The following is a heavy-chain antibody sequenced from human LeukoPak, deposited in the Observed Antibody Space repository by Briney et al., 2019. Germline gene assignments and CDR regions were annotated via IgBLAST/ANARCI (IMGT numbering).Heavy chain of an antibody. CDR2: LYSGGST. Sequence: SETLSLTCTVSGDSSSTYYWGWFRRPPGKGLEWIGSLYSGGSTYYNPSLKSRVTISLDTSKNHFSLKLSSVTAADTAVYYCAIKTTAIDTHYFAYWGPASLLTVSS. CDR3: AIKTTAIDTHYFAY. D-gene: IGHD4-17*01. CDR1: GDSSSTYY. J-gene: IGHJ4*02. V-gene: IGHV4-39*02.